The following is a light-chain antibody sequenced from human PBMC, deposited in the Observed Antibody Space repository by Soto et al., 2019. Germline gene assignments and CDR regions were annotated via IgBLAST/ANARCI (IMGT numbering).Light chain of an antibody. CDR2: EVG. Sequence: QSLLTQPGSSSGSPRQSITISCPGTNDDVAYYDYVSWYQHHPGKAPKVIIYEVGHRPSGVSDRFSGSKSGNTASLTISGLQAEDEADYSCSSYTSNTDTFVFGTGTKVTVL. CDR3: SSYTSNTDTFV. J-gene: IGLJ1*01. V-gene: IGLV2-14*01. CDR1: NDDVAYYDY.